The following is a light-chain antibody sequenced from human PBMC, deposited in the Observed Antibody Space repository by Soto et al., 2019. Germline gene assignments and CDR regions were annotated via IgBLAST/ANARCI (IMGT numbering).Light chain of an antibody. CDR1: QSFSSN. Sequence: EIVMTQSPATLSVSPGERATLSCRASQSFSSNLAWYQQEPGQAPRLLIYGASTTATGIPARFSGSGSGTEFTLTISSLQSEDSAVYYCQQYNSWLWTFGQGTKVDIK. J-gene: IGKJ1*01. CDR3: QQYNSWLWT. V-gene: IGKV3-15*01. CDR2: GAS.